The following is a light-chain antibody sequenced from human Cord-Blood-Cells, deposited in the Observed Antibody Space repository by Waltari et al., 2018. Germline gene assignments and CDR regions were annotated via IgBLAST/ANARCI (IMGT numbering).Light chain of an antibody. CDR2: GGS. Sequence: QSALTQPASVSGSPGPSITISCTGTSTDVGSYNLVSCYQPHPGKATKLMIYGGSKRPSGVYNRFYGPKAGNTASLTISGRQAEDEADYYCCSYAGSSTWVFGGGTKLTVL. V-gene: IGLV2-23*01. J-gene: IGLJ3*02. CDR3: CSYAGSSTWV. CDR1: STDVGSYNL.